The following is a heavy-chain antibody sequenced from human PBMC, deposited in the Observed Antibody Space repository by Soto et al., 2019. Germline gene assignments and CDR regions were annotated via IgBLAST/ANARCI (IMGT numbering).Heavy chain of an antibody. Sequence: GGSLRLSCAASGFTFSSYAMSWVRQAPGKGLEWVSAISGSGGSTYYADSVKGRFTISRDNSKNTLYLQMNSLRAEDTAVYYCAKFPFNCSSTSCSADYFDYWGQGTLVTVSS. J-gene: IGHJ4*02. CDR2: ISGSGGST. CDR3: AKFPFNCSSTSCSADYFDY. D-gene: IGHD2-2*01. CDR1: GFTFSSYA. V-gene: IGHV3-23*01.